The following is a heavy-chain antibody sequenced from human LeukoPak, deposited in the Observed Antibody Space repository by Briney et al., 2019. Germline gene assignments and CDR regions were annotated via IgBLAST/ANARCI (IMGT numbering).Heavy chain of an antibody. V-gene: IGHV1-18*03. Sequence: GASVKVSCKASGYTFTSYGISWVRQAPGQGLEWMGWISAYNGNTYYVPKLQGRVTMTTYTSTSTAYMELRSLRSDDMAVYYCARDNLAAIAGWGLDYWGQGTLATVSS. CDR1: GYTFTSYG. CDR2: ISAYNGNT. CDR3: ARDNLAAIAGWGLDY. D-gene: IGHD2-15*01. J-gene: IGHJ4*02.